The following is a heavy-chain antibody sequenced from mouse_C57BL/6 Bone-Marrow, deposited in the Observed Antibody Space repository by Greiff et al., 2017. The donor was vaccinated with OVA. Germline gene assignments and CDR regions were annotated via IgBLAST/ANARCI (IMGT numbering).Heavy chain of an antibody. Sequence: QVQLKESGPELVKPGASVKISCKASGYAFSSSWMNWVTQRPGKGLEWIGRLYPGDGDTNYNGTFKGKAPLTADKSSSTAYMQLSSLTSWDSAVYFGARGRLRRGDFDYWGQGTTLTVSS. CDR3: ARGRLRRGDFDY. CDR1: GYAFSSSW. J-gene: IGHJ2*01. D-gene: IGHD2-4*01. V-gene: IGHV1-82*01. CDR2: LYPGDGDT.